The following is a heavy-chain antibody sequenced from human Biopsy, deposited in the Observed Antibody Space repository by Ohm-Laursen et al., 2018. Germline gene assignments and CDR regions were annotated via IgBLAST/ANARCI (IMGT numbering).Heavy chain of an antibody. D-gene: IGHD2/OR15-2a*01. CDR1: GGSISSDY. V-gene: IGHV4-59*01. Sequence: TLSLTCTVSGGSISSDYWSWIRQTPGKGLEWIGYIYYSGSTNYNPSLKSRVTISVDTSKNQFSLRLNSVTAADTAVYYFARATNSTGWPYYYFYGMDVWGQGTTVTVSS. CDR2: IYYSGST. CDR3: ARATNSTGWPYYYFYGMDV. J-gene: IGHJ6*02.